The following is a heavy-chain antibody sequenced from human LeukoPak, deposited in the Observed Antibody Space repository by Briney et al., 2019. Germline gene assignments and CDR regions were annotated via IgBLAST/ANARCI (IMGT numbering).Heavy chain of an antibody. V-gene: IGHV1-46*04. CDR1: EDTFTRHY. D-gene: IGHD3-10*01. Sequence: GASVKVSCKASEDTFTRHYMHWVRQAPGQGLEWIGLINPNDNSIDYTQKLQGRVTVTRDRSTSTVYVELNSLRSEDTAVYYCAREGGSYKHFDYWGQGTLVTVSS. CDR3: AREGGSYKHFDY. J-gene: IGHJ4*02. CDR2: INPNDNSI.